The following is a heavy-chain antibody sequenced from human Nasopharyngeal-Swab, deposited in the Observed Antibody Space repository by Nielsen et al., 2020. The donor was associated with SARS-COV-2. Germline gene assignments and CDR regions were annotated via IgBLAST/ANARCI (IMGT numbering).Heavy chain of an antibody. J-gene: IGHJ6*03. D-gene: IGHD2/OR15-2a*01. Sequence: SETLSLTCTVSGDSMITNSWIWIRQPPGKGLEWIGYIYYNGRTNYTPSLKSRVTVSLDTSRNQFSLKLDSVTAADTATYYCARQNVLKHSEWTSTFYSYRIDVWGKGTTVTVSS. CDR3: ARQNVLKHSEWTSTFYSYRIDV. CDR1: GDSMITNS. V-gene: IGHV4-59*08. CDR2: IYYNGRT.